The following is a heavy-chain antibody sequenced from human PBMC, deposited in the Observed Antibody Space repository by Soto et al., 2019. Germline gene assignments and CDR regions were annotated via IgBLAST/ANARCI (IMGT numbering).Heavy chain of an antibody. V-gene: IGHV4-31*03. CDR2: IHYSGST. Sequence: QVQLQESGPGLVEPSQTLSLTCTVSGGSISGEGYYWSWIRQYSGRGLEWIGYIHYSGSTYSNPSLKSRVTISVDTSKTQFFLKLTSVTAAETAVYYCARAWTATAGWANWFDRWGQGTLVTVSS. D-gene: IGHD6-13*01. J-gene: IGHJ5*02. CDR1: GGSISGEGYY. CDR3: ARAWTATAGWANWFDR.